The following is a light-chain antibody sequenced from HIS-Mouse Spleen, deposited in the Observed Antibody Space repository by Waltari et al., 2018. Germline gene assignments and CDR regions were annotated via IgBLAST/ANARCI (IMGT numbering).Light chain of an antibody. Sequence: QSALTQPASVSGSPGPSITIPCTGTSSDFGSYNLVPWYQQHPGKAPKLMIYEGSKRPSGVSNRFSGSKSGNTASLTISGLQAEDEADYYCCSYAGSSTWVFGGGTKLTVL. CDR2: EGS. J-gene: IGLJ3*02. CDR3: CSYAGSSTWV. CDR1: SSDFGSYNL. V-gene: IGLV2-23*01.